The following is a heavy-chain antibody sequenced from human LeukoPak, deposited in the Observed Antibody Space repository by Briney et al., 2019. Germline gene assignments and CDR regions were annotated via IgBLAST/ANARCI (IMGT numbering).Heavy chain of an antibody. V-gene: IGHV1-2*02. J-gene: IGHJ4*02. CDR2: INPNSGDT. CDR3: ARDQAFVYCSGGTCYDDY. Sequence: GASVKGSCKASGYTFTGYYMHWVRQAPGQGLEWMGWINPNSGDTHYAQKFQGRVTMTRDTSINTAYMELSRLRSDDTAVYYCARDQAFVYCSGGTCYDDYWGQGSLVTVSS. D-gene: IGHD2-15*01. CDR1: GYTFTGYY.